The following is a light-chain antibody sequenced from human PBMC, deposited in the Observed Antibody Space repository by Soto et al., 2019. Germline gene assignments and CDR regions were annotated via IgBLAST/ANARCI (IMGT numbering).Light chain of an antibody. CDR2: EVS. Sequence: QSALTQPASVSGSPGQSITISCTGTSSDVGGYDYVSWYQQHPGKAPKLMIYEVSDRPLGVSNRFSGSKSGNTASLTISGLQAEDEADYYCQSQDRSLSASVFDGGTKLTVL. J-gene: IGLJ3*02. CDR1: SSDVGGYDY. V-gene: IGLV2-14*01. CDR3: QSQDRSLSASV.